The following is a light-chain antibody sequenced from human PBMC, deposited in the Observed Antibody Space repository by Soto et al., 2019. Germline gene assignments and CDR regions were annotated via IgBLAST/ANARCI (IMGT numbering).Light chain of an antibody. J-gene: IGLJ1*01. V-gene: IGLV2-18*02. CDR1: SSDVGSYNR. Sequence: QSALTQPPSVSGSPGQSVTISCTGTSSDVGSYNRVSWYQQPPGTAHKLMISEVSNRPSGVPDRFSGSKSGNTASLTISGLQAEDEADYYCSSYTSSSTYVFGTGTKVTVL. CDR2: EVS. CDR3: SSYTSSSTYV.